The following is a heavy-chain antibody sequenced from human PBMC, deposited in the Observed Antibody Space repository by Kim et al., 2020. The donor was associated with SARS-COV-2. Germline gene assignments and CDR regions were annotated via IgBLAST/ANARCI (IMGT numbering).Heavy chain of an antibody. D-gene: IGHD4-17*01. V-gene: IGHV3-23*03. CDR2: VYAGGSGT. CDR3: AKDYGDVLDAFDI. J-gene: IGHJ3*02. Sequence: GGSLRLSCAASGFPFSSYAMSWVRQAPGKGLEWVSLVYAGGSGTYYADSVKGRFVISRDNSKNTLYLQMNSLGAEDTAIYYCAKDYGDVLDAFDIWGQGTMVTVSS. CDR1: GFPFSSYA.